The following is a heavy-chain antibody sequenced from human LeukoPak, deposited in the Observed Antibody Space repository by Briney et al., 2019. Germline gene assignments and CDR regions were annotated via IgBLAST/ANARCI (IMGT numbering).Heavy chain of an antibody. D-gene: IGHD4-17*01. CDR2: ISYEGSNK. CDR1: GFTPSSYA. V-gene: IGHV3-30-3*01. J-gene: IGHJ4*02. CDR3: ARTPTPYDYGDYFDY. Sequence: GRTLSPSCAASGFTPSSYATHCVRQAPGKGLEWVAVISYEGSNKYYAASVKGRFTISRDNSKNTLYLQMNSLRAEDTAVYYCARTPTPYDYGDYFDYWGQGTLVTVSS.